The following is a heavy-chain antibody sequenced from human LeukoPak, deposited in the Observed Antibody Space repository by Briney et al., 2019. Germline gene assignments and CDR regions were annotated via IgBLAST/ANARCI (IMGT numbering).Heavy chain of an antibody. CDR3: AKWGDYDVLTGYYVSDY. Sequence: GASLRLSCAASGFTFSNYAMSWVRQAPGKGLEWVSAVTGSGGNTYYADSVKGRFTISRDNSKNTVFLQMNSLRAEDTAVYYCAKWGDYDVLTGYYVSDYWGQGTLVTVSS. CDR2: VTGSGGNT. CDR1: GFTFSNYA. J-gene: IGHJ4*02. D-gene: IGHD3-9*01. V-gene: IGHV3-23*01.